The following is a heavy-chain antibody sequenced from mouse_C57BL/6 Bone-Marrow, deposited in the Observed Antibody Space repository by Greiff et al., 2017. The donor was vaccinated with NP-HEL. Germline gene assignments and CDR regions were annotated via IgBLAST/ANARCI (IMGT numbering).Heavy chain of an antibody. CDR2: IDPNSGGT. V-gene: IGHV1-72*01. D-gene: IGHD1-1*01. CDR1: GYTFTSYW. CDR3: ARIATIVATKYFDV. J-gene: IGHJ1*03. Sequence: QVQLQQPGAELVKPGASVKLSCKASGYTFTSYWMHWVKQRPGRGLEWIGRIDPNSGGTKYNEKFKSKATLTVDKPSSTAYMQLSRLTSEDSAVYYCARIATIVATKYFDVWGTGTTVTVAS.